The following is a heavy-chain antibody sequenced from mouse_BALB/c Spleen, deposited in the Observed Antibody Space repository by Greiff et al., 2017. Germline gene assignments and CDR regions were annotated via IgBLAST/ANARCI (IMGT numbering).Heavy chain of an antibody. CDR2: IDTSDSYT. D-gene: IGHD4-1*01. V-gene: IGHV1-69*01. CDR3: ARGGENWARGFDY. J-gene: IGHJ2*01. CDR1: GYTFTDYW. Sequence: QVQLQQPGAELVMPGASVKMSCKASGYTFTDYWMHWVKQRPGQGLEWIGAIDTSDSYTSYNQKFKGKATLTVDESSSTAYMQLSSLTSEDSAVYYCARGGENWARGFDYWGQGTTLTVSS.